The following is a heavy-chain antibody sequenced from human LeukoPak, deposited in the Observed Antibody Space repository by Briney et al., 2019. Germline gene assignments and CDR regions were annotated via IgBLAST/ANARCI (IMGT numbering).Heavy chain of an antibody. CDR2: IYSGGST. CDR3: AREIIQLPGYFDY. CDR1: GFTVSSNY. J-gene: IGHJ4*02. D-gene: IGHD5-18*01. Sequence: GGSLRLSCAASGFTVSSNYMSWVRQAPGKGLEWVSVIYSGGSTYYADSVKGRFTIPRDNSKNTLYLQMNSLRAEDTAVYYCAREIIQLPGYFDYWGQGTLVTVSS. V-gene: IGHV3-53*01.